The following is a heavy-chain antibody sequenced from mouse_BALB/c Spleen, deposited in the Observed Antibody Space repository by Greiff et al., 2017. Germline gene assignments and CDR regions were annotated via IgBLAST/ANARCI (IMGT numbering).Heavy chain of an antibody. CDR3: ARGRGGLRGYFDV. CDR2: IWAGGST. Sequence: VQRVESGPGLVAPSQSLSITCTVSGFSLTSYGVHWVRQPPGKGLEWLGVIWAGGSTNYNSALMSRLSISKDNSKSQVFLKMNSLQTDDTAMYYCARGRGGLRGYFDVWGAGTTVTVSS. D-gene: IGHD3-1*01. V-gene: IGHV2-9*02. J-gene: IGHJ1*01. CDR1: GFSLTSYG.